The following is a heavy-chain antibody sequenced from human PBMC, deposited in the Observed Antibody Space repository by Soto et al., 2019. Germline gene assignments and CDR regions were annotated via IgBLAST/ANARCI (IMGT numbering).Heavy chain of an antibody. CDR2: IYYSGST. V-gene: IGHV4-59*01. Sequence: SETLSLTCTVSGGSISSYYWSWIRQPPGKGLEWIGYIYYSGSTNYNPSLKSRVTISVDTSKNQFSLKLSSVTAADTAVYYCARFRPEYRPYYMDVWGKGTTVTVSS. CDR3: ARFRPEYRPYYMDV. D-gene: IGHD6-6*01. J-gene: IGHJ6*03. CDR1: GGSISSYY.